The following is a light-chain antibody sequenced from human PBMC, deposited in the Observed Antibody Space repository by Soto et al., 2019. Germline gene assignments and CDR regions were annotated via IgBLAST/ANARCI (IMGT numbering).Light chain of an antibody. V-gene: IGKV1-33*01. J-gene: IGKJ4*01. CDR1: QDISRY. CDR2: DAS. CDR3: QQYDNLPLT. Sequence: DIQMTQSASSLSASLGDRVTITWEASQDISRYLNWYQHKTGKAPKLLIYDASNLETRVPSRFSGSGYGTDFNFTISSLQPEDFATYYCQQYDNLPLTFGGGTKVDIK.